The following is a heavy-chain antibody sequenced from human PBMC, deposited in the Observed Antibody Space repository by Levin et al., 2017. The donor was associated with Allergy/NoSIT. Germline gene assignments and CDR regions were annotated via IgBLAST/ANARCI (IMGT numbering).Heavy chain of an antibody. V-gene: IGHV3-15*04. CDR1: GFSFSNAW. CDR2: VESKAAGGTI. J-gene: IGHJ4*02. D-gene: IGHD6-19*01. Sequence: PGESLKISCAASGFSFSNAWMNWVRQAPGKGLEWVGRVESKAAGGTIDFPAPVKGRFSISRDDSKDTLYLHMSSLNTDDTALYYCTTDTRGSPWLSPYYFDNWGQGTLVTVSS. CDR3: TTDTRGSPWLSPYYFDN.